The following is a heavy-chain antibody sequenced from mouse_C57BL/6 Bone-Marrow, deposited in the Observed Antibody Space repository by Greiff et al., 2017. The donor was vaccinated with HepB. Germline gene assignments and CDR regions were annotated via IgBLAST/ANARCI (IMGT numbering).Heavy chain of an antibody. D-gene: IGHD1-1*01. V-gene: IGHV14-3*01. J-gene: IGHJ4*01. CDR2: IDPANGNT. CDR3: AVYYGSRYYAMDY. CDR1: GFNIKNTY. Sequence: EVQRVESVAELVRPGASVKLSCTASGFNIKNTYMHWVKQRPEQGLEWIGRIDPANGNTKYAPKFQGKATITADTSSNTAYLQLSSLTSEDTAIYYCAVYYGSRYYAMDYWGQGTSVTVSS.